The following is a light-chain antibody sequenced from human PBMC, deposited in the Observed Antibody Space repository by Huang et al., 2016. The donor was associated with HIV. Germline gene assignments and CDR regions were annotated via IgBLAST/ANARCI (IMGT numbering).Light chain of an antibody. Sequence: EIVMTQSPATLSVSPGERVTLSCRASQSVSNKLAWYQQKPGQAPRLLFCGASTRATGVPDRFSGSGSGTEFTLTISSLQSEDSAVYYCQQYSNWPPLTFGGGTKVEIK. CDR1: QSVSNK. CDR2: GAS. V-gene: IGKV3-15*01. J-gene: IGKJ4*01. CDR3: QQYSNWPPLT.